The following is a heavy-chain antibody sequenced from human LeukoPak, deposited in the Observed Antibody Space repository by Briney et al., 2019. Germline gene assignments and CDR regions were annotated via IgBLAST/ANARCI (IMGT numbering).Heavy chain of an antibody. Sequence: GGSLRLSCAASGFTFSSYWMSWVRQAPGKGLEWVANIKQDGSEKYYVDSVKGRFTISRDNAKNSLYLQMNSLRAEDTAVYYCARGWGWGVRGVIIHAFDIWGQGTMVTVSS. J-gene: IGHJ3*02. D-gene: IGHD3-10*01. CDR3: ARGWGWGVRGVIIHAFDI. V-gene: IGHV3-7*01. CDR2: IKQDGSEK. CDR1: GFTFSSYW.